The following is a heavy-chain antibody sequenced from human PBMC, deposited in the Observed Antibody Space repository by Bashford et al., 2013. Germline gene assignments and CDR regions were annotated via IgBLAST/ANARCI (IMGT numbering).Heavy chain of an antibody. CDR2: IIPIFGTA. J-gene: IGHJ6*02. CDR3: ARDPPDVVRGVKASPYGMDV. Sequence: SVKVSCKASGGTFSSYAISWVRQAPGQGLEWMGGIIPIFGTANYAQKFQGRVTITADESTSTAYMELSSLRSEDTAVYYCARDPPDVVRGVKASPYGMDVWGQGTTVTVSS. D-gene: IGHD3-10*01. CDR1: GGTFSSYA. V-gene: IGHV1-69*13.